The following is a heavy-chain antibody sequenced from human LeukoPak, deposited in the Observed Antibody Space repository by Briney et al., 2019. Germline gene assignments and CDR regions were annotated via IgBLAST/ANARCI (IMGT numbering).Heavy chain of an antibody. Sequence: SETLSLTCTVSGGSISSYYWSWIRQPPGKGLEWIGYIYYSGSTNYNPSLKSRVTISVDTSKNQFSLKLSSVTAADTAVYYCARRGLFWSGMDYYYYGMDVWGQGTTVTVSS. V-gene: IGHV4-59*01. J-gene: IGHJ6*02. CDR1: GGSISSYY. CDR3: ARRGLFWSGMDYYYYGMDV. CDR2: IYYSGST. D-gene: IGHD3-3*01.